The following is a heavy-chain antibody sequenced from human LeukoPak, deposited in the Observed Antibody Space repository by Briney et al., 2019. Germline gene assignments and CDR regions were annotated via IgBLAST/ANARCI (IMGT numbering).Heavy chain of an antibody. CDR3: ARASVGWGFYYYYYMDV. CDR1: GGPFSSYA. V-gene: IGHV1-69*01. CDR2: IIPIFGTA. Sequence: GSSVKVSCKASGGPFSSYAISWVRQAPGQGLEWMGGIIPIFGTANYAQKFQGRVTITADESTSTAYMELSSLRSEDTAVYYCARASVGWGFYYYYYMDVWGKGTTVTVSS. D-gene: IGHD2-21*01. J-gene: IGHJ6*03.